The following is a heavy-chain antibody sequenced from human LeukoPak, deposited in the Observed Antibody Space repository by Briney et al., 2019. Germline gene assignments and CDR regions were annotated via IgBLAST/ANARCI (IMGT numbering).Heavy chain of an antibody. J-gene: IGHJ5*02. CDR3: ARGLGTSKIKQRYNWFDP. CDR2: MNPNSGNT. Sequence: ASVKVSCKASGYTFTSYDINWVRQATGQGLEWMGWMNPNSGNTGYAQKFQGRVTMTRNTSISTAYMELSSLRSEDTAVYYCARGLGTSKIKQRYNWFDPWGQGTLVTVSS. V-gene: IGHV1-8*01. D-gene: IGHD3-16*01. CDR1: GYTFTSYD.